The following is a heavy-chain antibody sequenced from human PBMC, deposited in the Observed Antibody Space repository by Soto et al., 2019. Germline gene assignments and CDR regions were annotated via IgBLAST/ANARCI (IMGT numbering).Heavy chain of an antibody. CDR2: INHSGST. CDR1: GGSFSGYY. D-gene: IGHD6-19*01. CDR3: ARQRLVPNNWFDP. V-gene: IGHV4-34*01. Sequence: SETLSLTCAVYGGSFSGYYWSWIRQPPGKGLEWIGEINHSGSTNYNPSLKSRVTISVDTSKNQFSLKLSSVTAADTAVYYCARQRLVPNNWFDPWGQGTLVTVSS. J-gene: IGHJ5*02.